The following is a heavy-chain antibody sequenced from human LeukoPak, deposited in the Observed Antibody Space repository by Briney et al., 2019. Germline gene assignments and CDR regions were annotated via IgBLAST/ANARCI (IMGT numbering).Heavy chain of an antibody. D-gene: IGHD3-9*01. CDR1: GGTFSSYA. Sequence: GASVKVSCKASGGTFSSYAISWVRQAPGQGLEWMGGIIPIFGTANYAQKFQGRVTITADKSTSTAYMELSSLRSEDTAVYYCARAQQPYYDILTGGHWFDPWGQGTLVTVSS. CDR2: IIPIFGTA. J-gene: IGHJ5*02. V-gene: IGHV1-69*06. CDR3: ARAQQPYYDILTGGHWFDP.